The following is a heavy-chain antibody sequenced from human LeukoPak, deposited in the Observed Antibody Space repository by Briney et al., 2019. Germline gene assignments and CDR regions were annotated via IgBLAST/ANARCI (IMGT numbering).Heavy chain of an antibody. Sequence: GGSLRLSCAASGFTFDDYAMHWVRQAPGKGLEWVSGISWNSGRIDYADSVKGRFTISRDNARNSLYLQLNSLRTEDMAFYYCTKGHYASVAGDAFDIWGQGTMVTVSS. J-gene: IGHJ3*02. CDR1: GFTFDDYA. CDR3: TKGHYASVAGDAFDI. V-gene: IGHV3-9*03. D-gene: IGHD3-10*01. CDR2: ISWNSGRI.